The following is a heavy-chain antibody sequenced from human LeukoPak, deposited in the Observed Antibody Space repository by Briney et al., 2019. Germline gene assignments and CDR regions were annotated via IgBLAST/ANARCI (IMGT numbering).Heavy chain of an antibody. CDR2: INHSGST. Sequence: PSETLSLTCAVYGGSFSDYYWSWIRQPPGKGLEWIGEINHSGSTNYNPSLKSRVTISVDTSKNQFSLKLSSVTAADTAVYYCASCSSSSGCDYWDQGTLVTVSS. CDR3: ASCSSSSGCDY. V-gene: IGHV4-34*01. J-gene: IGHJ4*02. CDR1: GGSFSDYY. D-gene: IGHD6-6*01.